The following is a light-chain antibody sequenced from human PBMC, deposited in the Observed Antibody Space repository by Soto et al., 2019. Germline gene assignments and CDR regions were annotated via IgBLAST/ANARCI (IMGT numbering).Light chain of an antibody. CDR3: QQYSNQWT. CDR2: QAS. Sequence: DIPMTQSPSTLSASVGDRVTITCRASQSISRWLAWYQQKPGKVPKLLIYQASNLESGVPSRFSGSGSGTKFSLTVSSLQPDDSATYYWQQYSNQWTFGQGTKGEIK. CDR1: QSISRW. J-gene: IGKJ1*01. V-gene: IGKV1-5*03.